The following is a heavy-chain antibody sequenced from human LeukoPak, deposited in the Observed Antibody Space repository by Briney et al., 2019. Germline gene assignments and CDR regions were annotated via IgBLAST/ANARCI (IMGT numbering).Heavy chain of an antibody. V-gene: IGHV1-8*01. Sequence: ASLKVSCKASGYTFTSYDINWVRQATGQGLEWMGWMNPNSGNTGYAQKFQGRVTMTRNTSISTAYMELSSLRSEDTAVYYCARGGYCSSTSCYEGDYWGQGTLVTVSS. J-gene: IGHJ4*02. CDR1: GYTFTSYD. CDR2: MNPNSGNT. CDR3: ARGGYCSSTSCYEGDY. D-gene: IGHD2-2*01.